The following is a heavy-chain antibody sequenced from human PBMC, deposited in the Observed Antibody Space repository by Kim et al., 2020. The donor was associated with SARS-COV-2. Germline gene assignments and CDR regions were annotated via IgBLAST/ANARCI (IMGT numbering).Heavy chain of an antibody. J-gene: IGHJ6*02. Sequence: SVKGRFTISRDNDKSSLSLQMNSLRDEDTAVYYCARSLYCSSTSCFYGMDVWGQGTTVTVSS. CDR3: ARSLYCSSTSCFYGMDV. V-gene: IGHV3-48*03. D-gene: IGHD2-2*01.